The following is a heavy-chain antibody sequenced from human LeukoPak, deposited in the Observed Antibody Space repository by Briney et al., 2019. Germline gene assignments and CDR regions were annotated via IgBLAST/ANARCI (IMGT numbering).Heavy chain of an antibody. D-gene: IGHD3-10*01. CDR1: GGSLSRYY. V-gene: IGHV4-59*08. Sequence: SETLSLTRTVCGGSLSRYYWSWIRQPPGKGLEWMGYIYYSGSTNYNPSLKSRVTISLDTSKHQCPLKMSYVTAADTAVYYCASHYYGSGISANVWGQGTLVTVSS. CDR2: IYYSGST. CDR3: ASHYYGSGISANV. J-gene: IGHJ4*02.